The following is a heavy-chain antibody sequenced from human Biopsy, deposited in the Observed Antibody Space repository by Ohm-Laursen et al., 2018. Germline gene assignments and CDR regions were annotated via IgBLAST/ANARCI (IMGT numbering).Heavy chain of an antibody. CDR3: ARWYGDLFYYYNGMDV. CDR2: ISSRTTSE. J-gene: IGHJ6*02. Sequence: SLRLSCAASGFTFSAYSIVWLRQAPGKGLEWVSAISSRTTSEYYADSVKGRVTISRDNADNSVSLQMSNLRLDDTAVYYCARWYGDLFYYYNGMDVWGQGTTVTVSS. V-gene: IGHV3-21*01. D-gene: IGHD3-10*01. CDR1: GFTFSAYS.